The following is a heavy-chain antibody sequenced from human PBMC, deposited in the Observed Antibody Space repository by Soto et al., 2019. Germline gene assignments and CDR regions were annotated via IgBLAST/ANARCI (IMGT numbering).Heavy chain of an antibody. Sequence: SQALSLTCAISGESVSSNSGTWDWIRQSPSRGLEWLGRTYYRSKWSNDYAVSVKSRITITPDTSKNQFSLQLSSMTPEDTAIYYCAKLTGSGGKWGQGTLVTSPQ. CDR2: TYYRSKWSN. CDR3: AKLTGSGGK. CDR1: GESVSSNSGT. J-gene: IGHJ4*02. V-gene: IGHV6-1*01. D-gene: IGHD3-9*01.